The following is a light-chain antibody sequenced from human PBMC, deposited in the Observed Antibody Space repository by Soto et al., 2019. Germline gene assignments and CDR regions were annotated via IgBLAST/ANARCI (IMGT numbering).Light chain of an antibody. Sequence: DIQMTQSPSTLSASVGDRVTITCRASQSISSWLAWYQQKPGKAPKLLIYKASSLESGVPSRLSGSGSETEFTLSISSLQPEDFATYFCQQIYSAPLTFGGGTKVDIK. CDR1: QSISSW. CDR2: KAS. V-gene: IGKV1-5*03. CDR3: QQIYSAPLT. J-gene: IGKJ4*01.